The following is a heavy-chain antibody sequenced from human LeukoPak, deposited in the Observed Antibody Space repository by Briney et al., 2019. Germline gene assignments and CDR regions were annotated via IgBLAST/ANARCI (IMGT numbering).Heavy chain of an antibody. D-gene: IGHD3-22*01. V-gene: IGHV1-8*02. J-gene: IGHJ4*02. CDR1: GGTFSSYA. CDR2: MNPNSGNT. CDR3: ARGVYRGSGYYYI. Sequence: ASVKVSCKASGGTFSSYAINWVRQATGQGLEWMGWMNPNSGNTGYAQKFQGRVTMTRNTSISTAYMELSSLRSEDTAVYYCARGVYRGSGYYYIWGQGTLVTVSS.